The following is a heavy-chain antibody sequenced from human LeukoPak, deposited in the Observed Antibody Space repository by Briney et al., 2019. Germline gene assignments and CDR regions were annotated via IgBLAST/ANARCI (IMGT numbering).Heavy chain of an antibody. Sequence: PGGSLTLSCAASGFTFSSYAMNWVRQAPGRGLEWVSVISGSGGTTNYADSVKGRFTISRDNSKNTLYLQMNSLRAEDTAVYYCAKAPTGYCSGGSCYSPFGFGGQGTLVTVSS. V-gene: IGHV3-23*01. CDR3: AKAPTGYCSGGSCYSPFGF. CDR1: GFTFSSYA. CDR2: ISGSGGTT. D-gene: IGHD2-15*01. J-gene: IGHJ4*02.